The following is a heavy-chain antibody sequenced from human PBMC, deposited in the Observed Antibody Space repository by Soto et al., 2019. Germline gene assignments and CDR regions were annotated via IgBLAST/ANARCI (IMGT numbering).Heavy chain of an antibody. CDR2: ISDHNGNT. J-gene: IGHJ4*02. CDR1: GYTFNSYG. D-gene: IGHD1-1*01. V-gene: IGHV1-18*01. Sequence: QVHLVQSGAEVKKPGASVKVSCKASGYTFNSYGITWVLQAPGQGIEWMGWISDHNGNTDYAQKLQGRVIVTRDTSTRTAYMELRSLRSDDTAVYYCARGRYGDYWGQGALVTVSS. CDR3: ARGRYGDY.